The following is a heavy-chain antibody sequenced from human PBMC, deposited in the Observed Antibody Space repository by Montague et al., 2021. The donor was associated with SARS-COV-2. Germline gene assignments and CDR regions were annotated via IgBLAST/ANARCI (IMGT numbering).Heavy chain of an antibody. V-gene: IGHV4-34*01. Sequence: SETLSLTCAVFDGSFSNFYWSRIRQPPGKGLEWIGEINHSGTTYXNPSLKSRVTISVDTSRNQFSLKLNSVTAADAAVYYCASGDDNGSGYLDVWGKGTTVTVSS. CDR1: DGSFSNFY. CDR3: ASGDDNGSGYLDV. CDR2: INHSGTT. D-gene: IGHD1-26*01. J-gene: IGHJ6*03.